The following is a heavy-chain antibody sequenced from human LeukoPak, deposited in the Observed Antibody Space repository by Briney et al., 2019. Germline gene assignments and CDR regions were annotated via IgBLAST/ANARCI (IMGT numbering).Heavy chain of an antibody. CDR2: INHSGSS. Sequence: SETLSLTCAVYGGSFSGYYWSWIRQPPGKGLEWIGEINHSGSSNYNPSLKSRVTISVDTSKNQFSLKLSSVTAADTAVYYCAVSSGWYALYYGMDVWGQGTTVTVSS. V-gene: IGHV4-34*01. CDR3: AVSSGWYALYYGMDV. D-gene: IGHD6-19*01. CDR1: GGSFSGYY. J-gene: IGHJ6*02.